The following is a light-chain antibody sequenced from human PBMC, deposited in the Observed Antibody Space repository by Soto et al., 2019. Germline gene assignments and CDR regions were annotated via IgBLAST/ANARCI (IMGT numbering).Light chain of an antibody. CDR1: SSDVGGYNY. J-gene: IGLJ2*01. Sequence: QSALTQPRSVSGSPGQSVTISCTGTSSDVGGYNYVSWYQQHPGKAPKLMIYDVSERPSGVPDRFSGSKSGSTASLTISGLQAEDEADYYCCSYAGSYTFAVFGGGTKLTAL. CDR2: DVS. CDR3: CSYAGSYTFAV. V-gene: IGLV2-11*01.